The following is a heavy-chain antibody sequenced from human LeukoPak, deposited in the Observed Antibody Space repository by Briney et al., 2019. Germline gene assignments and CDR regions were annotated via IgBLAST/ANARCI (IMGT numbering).Heavy chain of an antibody. CDR3: ARSEAPTVRGVIIVNWVGP. Sequence: SETLSLTCTVSGGSLSSFFWRWLRQPPGKGLEGIGYISYRGNTDNNPSLKSRVTISVDPSRNQFALKLKSVTAADTALYYWARSEAPTVRGVIIVNWVGPWGQGTLVTVSS. CDR2: ISYRGNT. J-gene: IGHJ5*02. V-gene: IGHV4-59*13. CDR1: GGSLSSFF. D-gene: IGHD3-10*01.